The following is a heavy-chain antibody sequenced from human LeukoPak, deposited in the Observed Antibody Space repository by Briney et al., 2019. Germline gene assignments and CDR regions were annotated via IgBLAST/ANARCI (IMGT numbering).Heavy chain of an antibody. J-gene: IGHJ4*02. CDR3: ARDSSFGVVIIRGFDY. V-gene: IGHV3-21*01. CDR1: GFTFSSYS. Sequence: GGSLRLSCAASGFTFSSYSMNWVRQAPGKGLEWVSSISSSSSYIYYADSVKGRFTISRDNAKNSLYLQMNSLRAEDTAVYYCARDSSFGVVIIRGFDYWGQGTLVTVSS. CDR2: ISSSSSYI. D-gene: IGHD3-3*01.